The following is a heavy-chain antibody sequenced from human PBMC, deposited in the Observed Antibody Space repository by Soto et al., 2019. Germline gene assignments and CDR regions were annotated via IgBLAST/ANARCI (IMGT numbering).Heavy chain of an antibody. CDR2: MNPNSGNT. D-gene: IGHD3-3*01. Sequence: ASVKVSCTASGYTFTSYDINWVRQATGQGLEWMGWMNPNSGNTGYAQKFQGRVTMTRNTSISTAYMELSSLRSEDTAVYYCAREGYDFWSGYGEHYYYYMDVWGKGTTVTVSS. V-gene: IGHV1-8*01. J-gene: IGHJ6*03. CDR1: GYTFTSYD. CDR3: AREGYDFWSGYGEHYYYYMDV.